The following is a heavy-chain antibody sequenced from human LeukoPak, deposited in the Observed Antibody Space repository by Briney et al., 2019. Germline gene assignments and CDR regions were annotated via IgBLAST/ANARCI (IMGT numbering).Heavy chain of an antibody. CDR3: ALESGSNFTDADVIDY. D-gene: IGHD1-26*01. J-gene: IGHJ4*02. V-gene: IGHV3-23*01. CDR2: ISGSGGST. CDR1: GFTFSSYA. Sequence: GGSLRLSCAASGFTFSSYAMSWVRQAPGKGLEWVSAISGSGGSTYYADSVKGRFTISRDNSKNTLYLQMNSLRAEDTAVYYCALESGSNFTDADVIDYWGQGTLVTVSS.